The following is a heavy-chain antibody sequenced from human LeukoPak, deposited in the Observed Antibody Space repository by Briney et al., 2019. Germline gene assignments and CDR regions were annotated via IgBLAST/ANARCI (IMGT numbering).Heavy chain of an antibody. Sequence: GGSLRLSCTASGFSFGDYAMSWFRQAPGKGLEWVSFIYSDNTHYSDSVKGRFTISRDNSKNTLYLQMNSLRAEDTAVYYCARRAGAYSHPYDYWGQGTLVTVSS. V-gene: IGHV3-53*01. CDR2: IYSDNT. J-gene: IGHJ4*02. D-gene: IGHD4/OR15-4a*01. CDR1: GFSFGDYA. CDR3: ARRAGAYSHPYDY.